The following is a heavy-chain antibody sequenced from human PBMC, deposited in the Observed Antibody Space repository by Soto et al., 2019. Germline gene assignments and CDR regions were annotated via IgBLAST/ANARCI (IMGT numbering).Heavy chain of an antibody. J-gene: IGHJ4*02. CDR1: GFTFSNAW. D-gene: IGHD3-10*01. Sequence: GGSLRLSCAASGFTFSNAWMNWVRQAPGKGLEWVGRIKSKTDGGTTDYAAPVKGRFTISRDDSKNTLYLQMNSLKTEDTAVYYCTTSLLLLWFGEFTDYWGQGTLVTVSS. V-gene: IGHV3-15*07. CDR3: TTSLLLLWFGEFTDY. CDR2: IKSKTDGGTT.